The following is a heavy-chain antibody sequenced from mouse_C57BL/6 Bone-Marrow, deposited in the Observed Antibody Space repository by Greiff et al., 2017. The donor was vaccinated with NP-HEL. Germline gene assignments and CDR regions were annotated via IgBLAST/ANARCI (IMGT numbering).Heavy chain of an antibody. CDR1: GYTFTSYW. D-gene: IGHD2-1*01. J-gene: IGHJ4*01. V-gene: IGHV1-50*01. CDR2: IDPSDSYT. CDR3: AREGFYYGNYVYAMDY. Sequence: QVQLKQPGAELVKPGASVKLSCKASGYTFTSYWMQWVKQRPGQGLEWIGEIDPSDSYTNYNQKFKGKATLTVDTSSSTAYMQLSSLTSEDSAVYYCAREGFYYGNYVYAMDYWGQGTSVTVSS.